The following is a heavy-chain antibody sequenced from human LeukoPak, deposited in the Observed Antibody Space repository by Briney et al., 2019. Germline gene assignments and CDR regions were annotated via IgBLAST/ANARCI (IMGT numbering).Heavy chain of an antibody. V-gene: IGHV4-59*01. Sequence: PSETLSLTCTASGGAISCYYWSWIRQPPGKGLEWIGYIYYSGSTNYNPSLKSRVTISVDTSKNQFSLKLSSVTAADTAVYYCASNYYDSSGYYHDAFDIWGQGTMVTVSS. CDR2: IYYSGST. J-gene: IGHJ3*02. D-gene: IGHD3-22*01. CDR3: ASNYYDSSGYYHDAFDI. CDR1: GGAISCYY.